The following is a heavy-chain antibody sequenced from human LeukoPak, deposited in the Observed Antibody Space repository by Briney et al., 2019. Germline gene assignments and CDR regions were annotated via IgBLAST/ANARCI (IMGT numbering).Heavy chain of an antibody. V-gene: IGHV1-69*04. J-gene: IGHJ4*02. Sequence: ASVKVSFKASGGTFSSYAISWVRQAPGQGLKWMGRIIPILGIANYAQKFQGRVTITADKSTSTAYMELSSLRSEDTAVYYCAMATTVVTPFDYWGQGTLVTVSS. CDR3: AMATTVVTPFDY. CDR1: GGTFSSYA. CDR2: IIPILGIA. D-gene: IGHD4-17*01.